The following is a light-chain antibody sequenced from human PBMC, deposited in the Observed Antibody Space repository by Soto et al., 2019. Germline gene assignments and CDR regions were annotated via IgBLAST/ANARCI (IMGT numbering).Light chain of an antibody. CDR2: GNS. V-gene: IGLV1-40*01. Sequence: QAVVTQPPSVSGAPGQRVTISCTGSSSKIGAGYDVHWYQQLPGTAPKLLIYGNSNRPSWVPDRFSGSKTGTSASLAITGLQAEDEADYYCQSYDSSLSGWVFGGGTKLTVL. J-gene: IGLJ3*02. CDR1: SSKIGAGYD. CDR3: QSYDSSLSGWV.